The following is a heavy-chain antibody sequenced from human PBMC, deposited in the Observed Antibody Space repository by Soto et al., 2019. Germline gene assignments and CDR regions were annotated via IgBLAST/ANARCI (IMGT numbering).Heavy chain of an antibody. D-gene: IGHD3-10*01. J-gene: IGHJ6*02. V-gene: IGHV3-53*01. CDR3: ARAPYYYGSGSV. Sequence: GGSLRLSCAASGFTVSSNYMSWVRQAPGKGLEWVSVIYSGGSTYYADSVKGRFTISRDNSKNTLYLQMNSLRAEDTAVYYCARAPYYYGSGSVWGQGTTVTVSS. CDR2: IYSGGST. CDR1: GFTVSSNY.